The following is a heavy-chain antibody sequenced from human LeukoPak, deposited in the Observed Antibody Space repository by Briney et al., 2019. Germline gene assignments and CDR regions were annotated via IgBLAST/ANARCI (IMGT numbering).Heavy chain of an antibody. CDR3: ARDGTAAGLYFDL. Sequence: GGSLRLSCAVSGFTFTDYWMNWVRQAPGKGLEWVASIRQDGGEKSYVDSVKGRFTFSRDNTKSSLYLQINSLRAEDTAVYYCARDGTAAGLYFDLWGQGTLVTVSS. CDR1: GFTFTDYW. D-gene: IGHD6-13*01. J-gene: IGHJ4*01. V-gene: IGHV3-7*01. CDR2: IRQDGGEK.